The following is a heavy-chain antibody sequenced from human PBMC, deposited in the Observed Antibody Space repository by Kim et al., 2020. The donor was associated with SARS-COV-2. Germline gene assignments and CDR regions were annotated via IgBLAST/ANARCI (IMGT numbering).Heavy chain of an antibody. CDR3: ARDFTMVRGVIWRVSHGMDV. D-gene: IGHD3-10*01. V-gene: IGHV1-46*01. CDR1: GYTFTSYY. CDR2: INPSGGST. J-gene: IGHJ6*02. Sequence: ASVKVSCKASGYTFTSYYMHWVRQAPGQGLEWMGIINPSGGSTSYAQKFQGRVTMTRDTSTSTVYMELSSLRSEDTAVYYCARDFTMVRGVIWRVSHGMDVWGQGTTVTVSS.